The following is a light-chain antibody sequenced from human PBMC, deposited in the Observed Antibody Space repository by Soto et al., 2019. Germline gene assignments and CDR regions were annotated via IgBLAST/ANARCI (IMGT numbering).Light chain of an antibody. CDR3: SSYTSSSTLEV. CDR1: SSDVGSYNL. Sequence: QSVLTQPASVSGSPGQSITISCTVTSSDVGSYNLVSWYQQHPGKAPKLMIYEGSKRPSGVSNRFSGSKSGNTASLTISGLQAEDEADYYCSSYTSSSTLEVFGTGTKVTVL. V-gene: IGLV2-14*02. CDR2: EGS. J-gene: IGLJ1*01.